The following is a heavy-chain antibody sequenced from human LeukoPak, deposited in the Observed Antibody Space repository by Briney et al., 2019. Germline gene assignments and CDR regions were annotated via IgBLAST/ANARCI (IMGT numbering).Heavy chain of an antibody. CDR3: ARVVAGTPDAFDI. V-gene: IGHV3-7*03. D-gene: IGHD2-15*01. CDR2: IKHDGSDT. CDR1: GFTFSSYW. J-gene: IGHJ3*02. Sequence: GGSLRLSCAASGFTFSSYWMTWVRQAPGKGLEWVANIKHDGSDTYYVDSVKGRFTISRDNAKNSLYLQMNSLRAEDTALYYCARVVAGTPDAFDIWGQGTMVTVSS.